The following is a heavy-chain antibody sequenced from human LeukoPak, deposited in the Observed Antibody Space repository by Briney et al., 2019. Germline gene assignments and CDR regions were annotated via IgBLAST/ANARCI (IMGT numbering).Heavy chain of an antibody. V-gene: IGHV4-4*07. CDR2: IYTSGST. J-gene: IGHJ6*03. CDR1: GGSISSYY. CDR3: ARASYCSSTSCYLRKTYYMDV. Sequence: SETLSLTCTVSGGSISSYYWSWIRQPAGKGLEWIGRIYTSGSTNYNPSLKNRVTMSVDTSKNQFSLKLSSVTAADTAVYYCARASYCSSTSCYLRKTYYMDVWGKGTTVTVSS. D-gene: IGHD2-2*01.